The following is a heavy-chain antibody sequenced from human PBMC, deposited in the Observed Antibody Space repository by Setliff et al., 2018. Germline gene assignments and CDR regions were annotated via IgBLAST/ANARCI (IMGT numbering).Heavy chain of an antibody. Sequence: GGSLRLSCAASGFTLSDNYMTRIRKAPGKGLKWVSYIYSGTIYYANSVKSRFTISRDNAKNSLDLKMDSLRGEDTAVYYCVRDRWKVMVNKGDDAFDLWGQGTMVTVSS. CDR3: VRDRWKVMVNKGDDAFDL. CDR2: IYSGTI. V-gene: IGHV3-11*04. D-gene: IGHD5-18*01. J-gene: IGHJ3*01. CDR1: GFTLSDNY.